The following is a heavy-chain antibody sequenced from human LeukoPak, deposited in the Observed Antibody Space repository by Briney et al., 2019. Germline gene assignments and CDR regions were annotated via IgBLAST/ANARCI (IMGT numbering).Heavy chain of an antibody. CDR3: AIDSVRELYYGSGSFSPLVY. Sequence: GGSLRLSCAASGFTFSSYSMNWVRQAPGKGLEWVSYISSSSSTIYYADSVKGRLTISRDNAKNSLYLQMNSLRAEDTAVYYCAIDSVRELYYGSGSFSPLVYWGQGTLVTVSS. V-gene: IGHV3-48*01. J-gene: IGHJ4*02. D-gene: IGHD3-10*01. CDR1: GFTFSSYS. CDR2: ISSSSSTI.